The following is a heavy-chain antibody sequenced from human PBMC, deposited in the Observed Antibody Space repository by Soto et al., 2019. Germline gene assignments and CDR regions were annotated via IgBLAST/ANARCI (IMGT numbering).Heavy chain of an antibody. D-gene: IGHD2-15*01. J-gene: IGHJ6*02. CDR2: IRSKANSYAT. CDR1: GFTFSGSA. CDR3: TRHHCSGGSCYLPAYGMDV. Sequence: EVQLVESGGGLVQPGGSLKLSCAASGFTFSGSAMHWVRQASGKGLEWVGRIRSKANSYATAYAASVKGRFTISRDDSKNTAYLQMNSLKTEDTAVYYCTRHHCSGGSCYLPAYGMDVWGQGTTVTVSS. V-gene: IGHV3-73*02.